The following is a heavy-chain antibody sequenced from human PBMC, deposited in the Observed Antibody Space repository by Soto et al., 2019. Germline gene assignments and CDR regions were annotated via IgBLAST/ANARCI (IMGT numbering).Heavy chain of an antibody. Sequence: QVQLQESGPGLVKPSQTLSLTCTVSGDSISRGGYYWNWIRQHPRKGLEWIGYIYHSGSTNYNPSRKSRVTISVDTSKNQLSLELSSVTAADTAISYCARDGAGAYGLGWFDPWGQGILVTVSS. CDR2: IYHSGST. CDR3: ARDGAGAYGLGWFDP. CDR1: GDSISRGGYY. V-gene: IGHV4-31*03. D-gene: IGHD2-21*01. J-gene: IGHJ5*02.